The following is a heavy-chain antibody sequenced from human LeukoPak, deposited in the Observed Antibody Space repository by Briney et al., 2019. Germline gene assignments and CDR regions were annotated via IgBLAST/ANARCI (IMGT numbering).Heavy chain of an antibody. V-gene: IGHV3-7*01. Sequence: GGSLRLSCAASGFTFSSYWMSWVLQAPGKGLEWVANIKQDGSEKYYVDSVKGRFTISRDNAKNSLYLQMNSLRAEDTAVYYCARDFRLLEFGELFSYYFDYWGQGTLVTVSS. CDR3: ARDFRLLEFGELFSYYFDY. J-gene: IGHJ4*02. D-gene: IGHD3-10*01. CDR1: GFTFSSYW. CDR2: IKQDGSEK.